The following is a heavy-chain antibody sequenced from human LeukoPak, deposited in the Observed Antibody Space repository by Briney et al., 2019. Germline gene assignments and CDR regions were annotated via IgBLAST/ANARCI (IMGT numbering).Heavy chain of an antibody. D-gene: IGHD1-14*01. CDR2: TYFRSKWYN. J-gene: IGHJ4*02. Sequence: SQTLSLTCALSGDSVSSSTATWNWIRQSPSRGLEWLGTTYFRSKWYNDYAVSVKSRITINPDTSKNQFSLQLSSVTPEDTAVYYCARGWYYYFDYWGQGSLVTVSS. CDR3: ARGWYYYFDY. V-gene: IGHV6-1*01. CDR1: GDSVSSSTAT.